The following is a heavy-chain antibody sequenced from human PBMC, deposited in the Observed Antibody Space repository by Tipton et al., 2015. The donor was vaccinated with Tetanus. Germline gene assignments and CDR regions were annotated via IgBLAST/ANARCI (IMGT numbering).Heavy chain of an antibody. J-gene: IGHJ6*02. CDR2: VYSVGTT. V-gene: IGHV3-66*01. Sequence: SLRLSCAVSGFTVSTNYLSWIRQAPGQGLEWVSVVYSVGTTFYADSVKGRFTISRDNAKNSLSLQMNSLGAEDTAVYYCAREGYSTGYSNYFGLDLWGLGTTVTVSS. D-gene: IGHD5-18*01. CDR3: AREGYSTGYSNYFGLDL. CDR1: GFTVSTNY.